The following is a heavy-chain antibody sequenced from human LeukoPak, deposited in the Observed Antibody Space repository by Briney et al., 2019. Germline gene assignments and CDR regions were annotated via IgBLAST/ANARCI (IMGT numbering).Heavy chain of an antibody. V-gene: IGHV6-1*01. Sequence: SQTLSLTCAISGDSVSSNSAAWNWIRQSPSRGLEWLGRTYYRSKWYNDYAVSVKSLITINPDTSKNQFSLQLNSVTPEDTAVYYCARAGYDILTGPNKYFDYWGQGTLVTVSS. D-gene: IGHD3-9*01. CDR2: TYYRSKWYN. CDR3: ARAGYDILTGPNKYFDY. J-gene: IGHJ4*02. CDR1: GDSVSSNSAA.